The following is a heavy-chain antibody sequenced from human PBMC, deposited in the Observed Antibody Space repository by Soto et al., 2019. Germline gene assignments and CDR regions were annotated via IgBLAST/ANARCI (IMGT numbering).Heavy chain of an antibody. J-gene: IGHJ6*02. V-gene: IGHV3-66*01. D-gene: IGHD3-3*01. CDR2: IYSGGST. CDR3: ARVHSISVFIGAYDI. Sequence: GGSLRLSCAASGFTVSSNYMSWVRQAPGKGLEWVSVIYSGGSTYYADSVKGRFTISRDNSKNTLYLQMDSLGTEDTAVYHCARVHSISVFIGAYDIWGQGTMVTVSS. CDR1: GFTVSSNY.